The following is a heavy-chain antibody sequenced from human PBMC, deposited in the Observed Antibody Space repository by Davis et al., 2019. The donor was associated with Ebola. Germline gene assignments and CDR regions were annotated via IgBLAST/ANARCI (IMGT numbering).Heavy chain of an antibody. D-gene: IGHD1-14*01. V-gene: IGHV3-30-3*01. J-gene: IGHJ5*02. Sequence: GESLKISCAASGFTFSSYAMHWVRQAPGKGLEWVAIISYDGSNKYYADSVKGRFTISRDNSKNTLYLQMNSLRVEDTAVYYCARDSSNLSRFDPWGQGTLVTVSS. CDR1: GFTFSSYA. CDR2: ISYDGSNK. CDR3: ARDSSNLSRFDP.